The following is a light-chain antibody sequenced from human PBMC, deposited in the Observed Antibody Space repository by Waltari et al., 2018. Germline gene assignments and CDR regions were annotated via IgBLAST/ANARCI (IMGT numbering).Light chain of an antibody. CDR2: DVS. Sequence: QSALTQPASVSGSPGQSITISCTGTSSDVGGYNYVSWYQQHPGKAPKLMIYDVSKRPSGVSNRFSGSKSGNTASLTLSGLQAEDAADYYCCSYAGSSTWVFGGGTKLTVL. CDR3: CSYAGSSTWV. V-gene: IGLV2-23*02. CDR1: SSDVGGYNY. J-gene: IGLJ3*02.